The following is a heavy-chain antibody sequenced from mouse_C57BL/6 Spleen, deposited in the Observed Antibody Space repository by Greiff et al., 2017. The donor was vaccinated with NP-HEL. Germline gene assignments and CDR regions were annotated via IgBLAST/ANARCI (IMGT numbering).Heavy chain of an antibody. Sequence: EVKLQESGGGLVKPGGSLKLSCAASGFTFSSYTMSWVRQTPEKRLEWVATISGGGGNTYYPDSVKGRFTISRDNAKNTLYLQMSSLRSEDTALYYCARQSWYYFDYWGQGTTLTVSS. CDR2: ISGGGGNT. CDR1: GFTFSSYT. CDR3: ARQSWYYFDY. V-gene: IGHV5-9*01. J-gene: IGHJ2*01.